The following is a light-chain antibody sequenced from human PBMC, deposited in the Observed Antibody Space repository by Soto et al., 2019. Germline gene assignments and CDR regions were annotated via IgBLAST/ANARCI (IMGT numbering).Light chain of an antibody. CDR1: QSLVHSDGNTH. J-gene: IGKJ2*01. CDR3: MQGTHWPYT. V-gene: IGKV2-30*02. Sequence: DVVMTQSPLSLPVTLGQPASISCRSTQSLVHSDGNTHLNWFQQRPGQSPRRLICKVSNRDSGVPDRFSGSAACTDFTLKISRVEAEDVGVYYCMQGTHWPYTFGHGTKLEIK. CDR2: KVS.